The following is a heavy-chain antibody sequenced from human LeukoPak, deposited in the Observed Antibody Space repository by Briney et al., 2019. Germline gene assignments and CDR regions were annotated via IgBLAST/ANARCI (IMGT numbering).Heavy chain of an antibody. CDR1: GFTFSSYA. CDR2: ISGSGGST. Sequence: GGSLRLSCAASGFTFSSYAMSWVRQAPGKGLEWVSAISGSGGSTYYADSVKGRFTISRDNFKNTLYLQMNSLRAEDTAVYYCAKDLYRSGKQGNWFDPWGQGTLVTVSS. J-gene: IGHJ5*02. CDR3: AKDLYRSGKQGNWFDP. D-gene: IGHD3-3*01. V-gene: IGHV3-23*01.